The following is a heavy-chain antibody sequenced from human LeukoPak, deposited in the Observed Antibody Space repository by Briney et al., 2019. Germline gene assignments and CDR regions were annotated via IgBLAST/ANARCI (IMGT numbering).Heavy chain of an antibody. V-gene: IGHV4-59*01. CDR1: GGSISSYY. J-gene: IGHJ3*02. CDR3: ARGIAAAVFRAFDI. D-gene: IGHD6-13*01. Sequence: PSETLSLTCTVSGGSISSYYWSWIRQPPGKGLEWIGYIYYSGSTNYNPSLKSRVTISVDTSKNQFSLKLSSVIAADTAVYYCARGIAAAVFRAFDIWGQGTMVTVSP. CDR2: IYYSGST.